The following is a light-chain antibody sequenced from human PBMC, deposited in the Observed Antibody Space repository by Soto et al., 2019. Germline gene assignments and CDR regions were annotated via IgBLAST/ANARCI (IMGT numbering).Light chain of an antibody. CDR2: WAS. V-gene: IGKV4-1*01. CDR3: QQYYSNPLT. CDR1: QSVLYSSNNKNY. J-gene: IGKJ4*01. Sequence: DIVMTQSPDSLAVSLGERATINCRSSQSVLYSSNNKNYLAWFQQKPGHPPKLLIYWASTRESGVPDRFSGSGSGTDFTLSISSLQAEDVAVYYCQQYYSNPLTFGGGTKVEI.